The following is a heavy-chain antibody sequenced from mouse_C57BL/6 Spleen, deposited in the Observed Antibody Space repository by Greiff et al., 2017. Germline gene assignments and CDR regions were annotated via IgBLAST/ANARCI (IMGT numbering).Heavy chain of an antibody. CDR3: ARHDGYDPFDY. CDR2: ISSGGSYT. Sequence: EVNVVESGGDLVKPGGSLKLSCAASGFTFSSYGMSWVRQTPDKRLEWVATISSGGSYTYYPDSVKGRFTISRDNAKNTLYLQMSSLKSEDTAMYYCARHDGYDPFDYWGQGTTLTVSS. V-gene: IGHV5-6*01. J-gene: IGHJ2*01. CDR1: GFTFSSYG. D-gene: IGHD2-2*01.